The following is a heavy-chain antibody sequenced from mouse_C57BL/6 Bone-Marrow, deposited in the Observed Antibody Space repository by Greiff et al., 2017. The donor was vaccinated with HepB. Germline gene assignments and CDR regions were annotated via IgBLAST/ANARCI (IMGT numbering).Heavy chain of an antibody. CDR3: ARWGGYYWFAY. Sequence: QVHVKQPGAELVRPGSSVKLSCKASGYTFTSYWMHWVKQRPIQVLEWIGNIDPSDSETHYNQKFKDKATLTVDKSSSTAYMQLSSLTSEDSAVYYCARWGGYYWFAYWGQGTLVTVSA. CDR1: GYTFTSYW. J-gene: IGHJ3*01. V-gene: IGHV1-52*01. D-gene: IGHD2-3*01. CDR2: IDPSDSET.